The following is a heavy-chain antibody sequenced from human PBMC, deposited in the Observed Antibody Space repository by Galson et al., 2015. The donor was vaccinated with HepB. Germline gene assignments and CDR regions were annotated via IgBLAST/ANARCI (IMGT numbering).Heavy chain of an antibody. CDR2: ISYDGSNK. D-gene: IGHD3-10*01. CDR3: AKLGFQYYGSGSYYQDYYYYGMDV. Sequence: SLRLSCAASGFTFSSYGMHWVRQAPGKGLEWVAVISYDGSNKYYADSVKGRFTISRDNSKNTLYLQMNSLRAEDTAVYYCAKLGFQYYGSGSYYQDYYYYGMDVWGQGTTVTVSS. CDR1: GFTFSSYG. J-gene: IGHJ6*02. V-gene: IGHV3-30*18.